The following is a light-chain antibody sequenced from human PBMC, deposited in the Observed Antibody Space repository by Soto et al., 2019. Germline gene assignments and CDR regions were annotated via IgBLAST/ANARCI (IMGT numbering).Light chain of an antibody. CDR2: EVS. CDR1: SSDVGGYNY. Sequence: QSALTQPPSASGSPGQSVTISCTGTSSDVGGYNYVSWYQQHPGKAPKLLIYEVSDRPSGVPDRFSGSKSGNTASLTVSGLQAEDEADYYCSSYSTSYGGSFYVFGTGTKVTVL. V-gene: IGLV2-8*01. CDR3: SSYSTSYGGSFYV. J-gene: IGLJ1*01.